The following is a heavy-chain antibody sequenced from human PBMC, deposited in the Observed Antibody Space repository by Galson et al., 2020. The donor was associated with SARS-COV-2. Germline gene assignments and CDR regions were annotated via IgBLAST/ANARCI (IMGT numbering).Heavy chain of an antibody. CDR2: INHSGST. Sequence: ETSETLSLTCAVYGGSFSGYYWSWIRQPPGKGLEWIGEINHSGSTNYNPSLKSRVTISVDTSKNRFSLKLSSVTAADTAVYYCARGEYNWNDRPRGKWFDPWGQGTLVTVSS. D-gene: IGHD1-20*01. J-gene: IGHJ5*02. CDR3: ARGEYNWNDRPRGKWFDP. CDR1: GGSFSGYY. V-gene: IGHV4-34*01.